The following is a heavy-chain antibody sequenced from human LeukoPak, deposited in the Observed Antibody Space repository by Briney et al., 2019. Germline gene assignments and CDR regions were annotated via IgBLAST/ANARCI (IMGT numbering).Heavy chain of an antibody. CDR2: ISYSGGST. V-gene: IGHV3-23*01. J-gene: IGHJ4*02. Sequence: PGGSLRLSCAASGFTFSSYAVSWVRQTPGKGLERVSSISYSGGSTHYADSVKGRFTISRDNSKNTLYLQMNSLRAEDTAVYYCVKSGSGSYYNPDFDYWGQGTLVTVSS. CDR3: VKSGSGSYYNPDFDY. CDR1: GFTFSSYA. D-gene: IGHD3-10*01.